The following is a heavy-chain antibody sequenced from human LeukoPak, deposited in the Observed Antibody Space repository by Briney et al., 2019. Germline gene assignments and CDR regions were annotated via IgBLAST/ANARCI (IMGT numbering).Heavy chain of an antibody. CDR1: GFTFSSYG. J-gene: IGHJ3*01. D-gene: IGHD6-13*01. V-gene: IGHV3-30*18. CDR3: AKGPQTGYSN. CDR2: ISYDGSNK. Sequence: GGSLRLSCAASGFTFSSYGMHWVRQAPGKGLEWVAVISYDGSNKYYADSVKGRFTISRDNSKNTLYLRMNSLRAEDTAVYYCAKGPQTGYSNWGQGTMVTVSS.